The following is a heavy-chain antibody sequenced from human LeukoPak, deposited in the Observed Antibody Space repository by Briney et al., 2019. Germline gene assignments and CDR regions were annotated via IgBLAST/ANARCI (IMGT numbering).Heavy chain of an antibody. CDR3: ARSSEGRYYYDSSGFSYYYYYMDV. J-gene: IGHJ6*03. Sequence: GGSLRLSCSASGFTFSSFSMFWVRQAPGKGLEWLSYISSTSRNIYYAGSVKGRFTISRDNPKNTLYLQMNSLRVEDTAVYYCARSSEGRYYYDSSGFSYYYYYMDVWGKGTTVTISS. CDR1: GFTFSSFS. CDR2: ISSTSRNI. V-gene: IGHV3-48*01. D-gene: IGHD3-22*01.